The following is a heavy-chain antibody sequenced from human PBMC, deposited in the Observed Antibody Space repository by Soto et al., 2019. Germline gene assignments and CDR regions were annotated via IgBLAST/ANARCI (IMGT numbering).Heavy chain of an antibody. CDR3: ARHDRKAVPADY. CDR2: IYYSGST. CDR1: GGSISSYY. V-gene: IGHV4-59*08. D-gene: IGHD3-22*01. J-gene: IGHJ4*02. Sequence: PSETLSLTCTVSGGSISSYYWSWIRQPPGKGLEWIGYIYYSGSTNYNPSLKSRVTISVDTSKNQFSLKLSSVTAADTAVYYCARHDRKAVPADYWGQGTLVTVSS.